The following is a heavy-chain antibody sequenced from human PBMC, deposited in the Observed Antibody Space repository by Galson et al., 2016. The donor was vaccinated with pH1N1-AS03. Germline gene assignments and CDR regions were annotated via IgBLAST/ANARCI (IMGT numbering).Heavy chain of an antibody. CDR3: VRDFYGDVFGY. Sequence: CAISGDSVSSDSAAWNWIRQSPSRGLEWLGRTYYRSRWYNDYAPSLSSRVSFTADTSKNQFSLHLTSVTPEDSATYFCVRDFYGDVFGYWSQGILVTVSS. V-gene: IGHV6-1*01. CDR1: GDSVSSDSAA. J-gene: IGHJ4*02. D-gene: IGHD4-17*01. CDR2: TYYRSRWYN.